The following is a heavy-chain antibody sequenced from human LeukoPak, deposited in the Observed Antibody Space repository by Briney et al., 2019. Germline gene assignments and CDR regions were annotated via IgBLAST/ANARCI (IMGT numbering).Heavy chain of an antibody. Sequence: ASVKVSCKASGYTFTTYDINWVRQAPGQGLGWMGWMNLNSGNTGYAQKFQGRVTLTRDTSISTAYMELNSLRSGDTAVYYCARNTRNYGDFDYWGQGTLVTVSS. CDR1: GYTFTTYD. J-gene: IGHJ4*02. V-gene: IGHV1-8*01. CDR3: ARNTRNYGDFDY. D-gene: IGHD2-2*01. CDR2: MNLNSGNT.